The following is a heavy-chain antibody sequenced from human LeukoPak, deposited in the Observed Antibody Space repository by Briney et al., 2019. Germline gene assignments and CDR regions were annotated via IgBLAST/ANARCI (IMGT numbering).Heavy chain of an antibody. Sequence: GGSLRLSCVVSGLTFSKYEMNWVRQAPGKGLEGVSYIHRGGTYIFYADSVKGRFTISRDDAKNSLYLQMNSLRAEDTAVYYCSTTISGFDYENWFDPWGQGTLVTVSS. CDR3: STTISGFDYENWFDP. J-gene: IGHJ5*02. V-gene: IGHV3-48*03. CDR1: GLTFSKYE. CDR2: IHRGGTYI. D-gene: IGHD5-12*01.